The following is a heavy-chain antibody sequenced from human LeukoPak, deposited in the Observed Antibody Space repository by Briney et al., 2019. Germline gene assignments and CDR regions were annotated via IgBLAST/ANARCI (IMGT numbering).Heavy chain of an antibody. Sequence: SETLSLTCTVSGGSISSYYWSWIRQPPGKGLEWIGYIYYSGSTNYNPSLKSRVTISVDTSKNQFSLKLSSVTAADTAVYYCARDDCYGSFDYWGQGTLVTVSS. CDR2: IYYSGST. V-gene: IGHV4-59*01. J-gene: IGHJ4*02. CDR1: GGSISSYY. D-gene: IGHD2-21*02. CDR3: ARDDCYGSFDY.